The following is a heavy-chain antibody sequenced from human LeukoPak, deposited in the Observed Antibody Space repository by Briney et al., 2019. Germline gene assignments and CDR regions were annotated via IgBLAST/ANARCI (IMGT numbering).Heavy chain of an antibody. CDR3: AREVYSSSRPTDAFDI. CDR2: IMYDGSEK. V-gene: IGHV3-7*01. J-gene: IGHJ3*02. D-gene: IGHD2-2*01. CDR1: GFTFNTYW. Sequence: GGSLRLSCAASGFTFNTYWMSWVRQAPGKRLELVANIMYDGSEKNYVDSVKGRFTISRDNAKNSLFLQMNSLRLEDTAVYYCAREVYSSSRPTDAFDIWGQGTAVTVSS.